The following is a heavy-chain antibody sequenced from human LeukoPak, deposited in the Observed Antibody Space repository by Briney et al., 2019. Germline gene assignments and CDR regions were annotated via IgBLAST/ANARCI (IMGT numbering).Heavy chain of an antibody. Sequence: SETLSLTCAVYGGSFSGYYWSWIRQPPGKGLEWIGEINHSGSTNYNPSLKSRVTISVDRSKNQFSLKLSSVTAADTAVYYCARGGNYYYYMDVWGKGTTVTVSS. CDR1: GGSFSGYY. CDR2: INHSGST. CDR3: ARGGNYYYYMDV. V-gene: IGHV4-34*01. J-gene: IGHJ6*03. D-gene: IGHD3-10*01.